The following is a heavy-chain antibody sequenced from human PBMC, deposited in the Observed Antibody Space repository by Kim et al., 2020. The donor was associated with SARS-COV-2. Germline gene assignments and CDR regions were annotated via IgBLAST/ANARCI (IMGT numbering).Heavy chain of an antibody. CDR3: ARAFVSFGDWFDP. Sequence: ASVKVSCKASGYTFTGYYMHWVRQAPGQGPEWMGWINPNSGGTNYAQKFQGRVTMTRDTAISTAYMELSRLRSDDTAVYYCARAFVSFGDWFDPWGQGTLVTVSS. D-gene: IGHD3-16*01. V-gene: IGHV1-2*02. CDR2: INPNSGGT. J-gene: IGHJ5*02. CDR1: GYTFTGYY.